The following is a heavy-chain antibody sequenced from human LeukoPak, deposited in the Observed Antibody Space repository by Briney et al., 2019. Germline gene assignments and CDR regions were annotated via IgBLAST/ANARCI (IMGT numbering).Heavy chain of an antibody. D-gene: IGHD3-3*01. CDR1: GYTFIGYY. J-gene: IGHJ2*01. V-gene: IGHV1-2*02. Sequence: GASVKVSCKASGYTFIGYYMHWVRQAPGQGLEWMGWINPNSGGTNYVQKFQGRVTMTRDTSISTAYMELSRLRSDDTAVYYCARGRFLEWLLSADWYFDLWGRGTLVTVSS. CDR3: ARGRFLEWLLSADWYFDL. CDR2: INPNSGGT.